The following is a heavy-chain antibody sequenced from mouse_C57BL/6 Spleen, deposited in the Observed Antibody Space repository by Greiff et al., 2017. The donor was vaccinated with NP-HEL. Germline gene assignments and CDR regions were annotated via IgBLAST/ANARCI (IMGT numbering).Heavy chain of an antibody. J-gene: IGHJ3*01. Sequence: VQLQQSGPELVKPGASVKIPCKASGYTFTDYNMDWVKQSHGKSLEWIGDINPNNGGTNYNQKFKGKATLTVDKSSSTAYMELRSLTSEDTAVYYCARRHYGNCEEFAYWGQGTLVTVSA. CDR1: GYTFTDYN. CDR2: INPNNGGT. V-gene: IGHV1-18*01. D-gene: IGHD2-1*01. CDR3: ARRHYGNCEEFAY.